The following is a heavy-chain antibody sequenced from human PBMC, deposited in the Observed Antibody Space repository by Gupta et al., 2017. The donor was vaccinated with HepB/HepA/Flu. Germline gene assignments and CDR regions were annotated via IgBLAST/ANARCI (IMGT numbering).Heavy chain of an antibody. CDR1: GYTFTGYY. CDR2: INPNSGGT. CDR3: TMGTNFDY. D-gene: IGHD1-7*01. V-gene: IGHV1-2*04. J-gene: IGHJ4*02. Sequence: QVQLVQSGAEVKKPGASVKVSCKASGYTFTGYYMHWVRQAPGQGLEWMGWINPNSGGTNYAQKLQGWVTMTRDTSISTAYMELSRLRSDDTAVYYCTMGTNFDYWGQGTLVTVSS.